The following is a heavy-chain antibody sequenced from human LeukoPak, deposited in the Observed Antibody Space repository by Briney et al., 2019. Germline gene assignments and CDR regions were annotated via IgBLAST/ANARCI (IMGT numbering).Heavy chain of an antibody. J-gene: IGHJ4*02. V-gene: IGHV1-46*01. Sequence: EASVKVSCKAPGYTFTSNYIHWVRQAPGQGLGWMGMIYPRDGSTSYAQKFQGRVTVTRDTSTSTVHMELSGLRSEDAAVYYCARDQEGFDFWGQGTLVTVSS. CDR1: GYTFTSNY. CDR2: IYPRDGST. CDR3: ARDQEGFDF.